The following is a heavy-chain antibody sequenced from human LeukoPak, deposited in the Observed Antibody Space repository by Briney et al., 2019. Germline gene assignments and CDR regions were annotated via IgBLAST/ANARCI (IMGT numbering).Heavy chain of an antibody. D-gene: IGHD5/OR15-5a*01. Sequence: SETLSLTCTVSDYSISSGYGYYWGWIRQPPGKGLEWIGNIYHSGITYYNRFNSSLKSRVTISIDTSKNQFSLRLTSVTAADTAVYFCATLVSTWYYFDYWGQGTLVTVSS. V-gene: IGHV4-38-2*02. CDR2: IYHSGIT. CDR1: DYSISSGYGYY. J-gene: IGHJ4*02. CDR3: ATLVSTWYYFDY.